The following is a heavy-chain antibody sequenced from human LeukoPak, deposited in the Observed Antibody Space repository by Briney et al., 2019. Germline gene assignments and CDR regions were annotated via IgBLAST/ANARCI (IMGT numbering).Heavy chain of an antibody. J-gene: IGHJ3*02. CDR2: MNPNSGNT. D-gene: IGHD5-18*01. V-gene: IGHV1-8*03. CDR3: ASLTATHARSDAFDI. CDR1: GYTLTSYD. Sequence: ASVKVSCKASGYTLTSYDINWVRQATGQGLEWMGWMNPNSGNTGYAQKFQGRVTITRNTSISTAYMELSSLRSEDTAVYYCASLTATHARSDAFDIWGQGTMVTVSS.